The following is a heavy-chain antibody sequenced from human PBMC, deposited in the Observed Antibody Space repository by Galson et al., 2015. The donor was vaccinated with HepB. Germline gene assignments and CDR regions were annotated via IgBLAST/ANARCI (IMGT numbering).Heavy chain of an antibody. CDR2: ISSTGNIK. J-gene: IGHJ4*02. CDR3: ARDLFPDGSAYYLD. Sequence: SLRLSCAASGLSFSNNYMSWIRQAPGKGLEWISYISSTGNIKKYADSVKGRFTISRDNARNSLYLQMNSLRVEDTAFYYCARDLFPDGSAYYLDWGRGTLVTVSS. V-gene: IGHV3-11*01. CDR1: GLSFSNNY. D-gene: IGHD3-22*01.